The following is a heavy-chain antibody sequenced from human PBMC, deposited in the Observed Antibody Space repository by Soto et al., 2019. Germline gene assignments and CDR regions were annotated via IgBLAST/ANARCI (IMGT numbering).Heavy chain of an antibody. CDR3: ARTIAAAGHDAFDI. D-gene: IGHD6-13*01. CDR2: ISAYNGNT. V-gene: IGHV1-18*04. CDR1: GYTFTSYG. J-gene: IGHJ3*02. Sequence: QVQLVQSGAEVKKPGASVKVSCKASGYTFTSYGISWVRQAPGQGLEWMGWISAYNGNTNYAQKLQGRVTMTTDTSTSTDYMELRSLRSDGRDVYYWARTIAAAGHDAFDIWGQGTMVTVSS.